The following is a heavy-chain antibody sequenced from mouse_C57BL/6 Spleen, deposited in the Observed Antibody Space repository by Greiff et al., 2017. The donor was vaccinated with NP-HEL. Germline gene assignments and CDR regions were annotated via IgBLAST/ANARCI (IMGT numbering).Heavy chain of an antibody. Sequence: EVKLMESGAELVKPGASVKLSCTASGFNIKDTYMHWVKQRPEQGLEWIGRIDPANGNTKYDPKFQGKATITADTSSNTAYLQLSSLTSEDTAVYYCGRINAWGQGTTLTVSS. V-gene: IGHV14-3*02. CDR1: GFNIKDTY. CDR2: IDPANGNT. J-gene: IGHJ2*01. CDR3: GRINA.